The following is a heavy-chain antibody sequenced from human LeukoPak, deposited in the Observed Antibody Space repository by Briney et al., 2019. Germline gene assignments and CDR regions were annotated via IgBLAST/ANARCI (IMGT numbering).Heavy chain of an antibody. D-gene: IGHD1-26*01. CDR2: INHSGST. CDR3: ARAAYSGSYYVDY. J-gene: IGHJ4*02. Sequence: SETLSLTCAVYGGSFRGYYWSWIRQPPGKGLEWIGEINHSGSTNYNPSLKSRVTISVDTSKNQFSLKLSSVTAADTAVYYCARAAYSGSYYVDYWGQGTLVTVSS. V-gene: IGHV4-34*01. CDR1: GGSFRGYY.